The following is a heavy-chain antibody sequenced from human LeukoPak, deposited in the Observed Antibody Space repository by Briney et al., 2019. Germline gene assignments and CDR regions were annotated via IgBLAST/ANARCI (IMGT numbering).Heavy chain of an antibody. CDR1: GGTFSSYA. Sequence: SVKVSCKASGGTFSSYAISWVRQAPGQGLEWMGRIIPIFGTADYAQRFQGRVTITTDESTSTAYMELSSLRSEDTAVYYCASYDSSGYYRHDGYFDLWGRGTLVTVSS. D-gene: IGHD3-22*01. CDR3: ASYDSSGYYRHDGYFDL. J-gene: IGHJ2*01. V-gene: IGHV1-69*05. CDR2: IIPIFGTA.